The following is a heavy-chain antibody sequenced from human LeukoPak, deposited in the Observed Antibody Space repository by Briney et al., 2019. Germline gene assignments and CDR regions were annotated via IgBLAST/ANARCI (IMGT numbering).Heavy chain of an antibody. D-gene: IGHD3-22*01. CDR1: GFTFSSCG. CDR2: IWYDGSNK. J-gene: IGHJ4*02. V-gene: IGHV3-33*06. CDR3: AKHYYDSSGYYYFDY. Sequence: PGRSLRLSCAASGFTFSSCGMHWVRQAPGKGLEWVAVIWYDGSNKYYADSVKGRFTISRDNSKNTLYLQMNSLRAEDTAVYYCAKHYYDSSGYYYFDYWGQGTLVTVSS.